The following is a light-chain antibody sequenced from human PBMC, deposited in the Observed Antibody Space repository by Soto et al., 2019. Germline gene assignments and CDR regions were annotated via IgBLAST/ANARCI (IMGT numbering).Light chain of an antibody. Sequence: DIQMTQSPSTLSASVGDRVTFTCRGSQSIGRWLAWYQQKPGKAPKLLIYDASTLESGVPSRFSGSGSGTEFTLTISSLQPDDFASYYCQQYNTYQYSFGQGTKLEIK. J-gene: IGKJ2*03. CDR2: DAS. CDR1: QSIGRW. CDR3: QQYNTYQYS. V-gene: IGKV1-5*01.